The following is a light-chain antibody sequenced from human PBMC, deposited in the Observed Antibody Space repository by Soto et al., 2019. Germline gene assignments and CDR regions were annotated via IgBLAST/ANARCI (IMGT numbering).Light chain of an antibody. J-gene: IGLJ1*01. V-gene: IGLV1-44*01. CDR1: GTNIGINT. CDR2: NNN. Sequence: QSALTQPPSASGTPGQRVTISCSGSGTNIGINTVNWYQQLPGTAPKLLIYNNNQRSSGVSDRFSGSKSGASASLAISGLHSEDEADYYCSSYSSRRPYVFGTGTKVTVL. CDR3: SSYSSRRPYV.